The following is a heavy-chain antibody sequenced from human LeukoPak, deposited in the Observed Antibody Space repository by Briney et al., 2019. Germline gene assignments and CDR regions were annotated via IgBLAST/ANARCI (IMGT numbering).Heavy chain of an antibody. CDR1: GGSFSGYY. J-gene: IGHJ6*03. CDR3: ARPVGDTADYYMDV. Sequence: SETLSLTCAVYGGSFSGYYWSWIRQPPGKGLEWIGEINHSGSTNYNPPLKSRVTISVDTAKNQFSLKLSSVTAADTAVYYCARPVGDTADYYMDVWGKGTTVTVS. D-gene: IGHD1-26*01. CDR2: INHSGST. V-gene: IGHV4-34*01.